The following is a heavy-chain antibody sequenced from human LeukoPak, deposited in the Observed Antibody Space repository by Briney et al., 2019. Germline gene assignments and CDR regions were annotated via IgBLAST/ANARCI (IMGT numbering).Heavy chain of an antibody. J-gene: IGHJ4*02. CDR1: GYTFTGWY. D-gene: IGHD5-18*01. CDR3: ARGSDHTAMIKDF. CDR2: INPYSADT. V-gene: IGHV1-2*02. Sequence: ASVKVSCKASGYTFTGWYIHWVRQAPGQGLEWMGWINPYSADTNYAQKFQGRVTMTRDTSISTAYMGLSRLRSDDTAVYYCARGSDHTAMIKDFWGQGTLVTVSS.